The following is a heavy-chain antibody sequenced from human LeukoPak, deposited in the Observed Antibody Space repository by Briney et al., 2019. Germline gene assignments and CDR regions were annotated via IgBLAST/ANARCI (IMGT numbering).Heavy chain of an antibody. Sequence: GGSLRLSCAASGFTFSSYSMNWVRQAPGKGLEWVSSISSSSSYVYYADSVKGRFTISRDNAKNSLYLQMNSLRAEDTAVYYCARDCWARLRAPLDPWGQGILVTVSS. D-gene: IGHD4-17*01. V-gene: IGHV3-21*01. CDR1: GFTFSSYS. J-gene: IGHJ5*02. CDR2: ISSSSSYV. CDR3: ARDCWARLRAPLDP.